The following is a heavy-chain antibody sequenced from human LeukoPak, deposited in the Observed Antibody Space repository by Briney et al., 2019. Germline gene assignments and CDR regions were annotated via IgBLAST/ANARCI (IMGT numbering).Heavy chain of an antibody. V-gene: IGHV1-8*01. CDR2: MNPNSGNT. CDR3: ARQGVAARPYWFDP. CDR1: GYTFTSYD. Sequence: ASVKVSCKASGYTFTSYDINWVRQATGQGLEWMGWMNPNSGNTGYAQKFQGRVTMTRNTSISTAYMELSSLRSEDTAVYYCARQGVAARPYWFDPWGQGTLVTVSS. J-gene: IGHJ5*02. D-gene: IGHD6-6*01.